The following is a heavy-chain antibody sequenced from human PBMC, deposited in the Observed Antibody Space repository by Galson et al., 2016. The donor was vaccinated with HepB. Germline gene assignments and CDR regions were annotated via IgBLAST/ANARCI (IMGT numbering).Heavy chain of an antibody. V-gene: IGHV4-39*01. D-gene: IGHD2/OR15-2a*01. J-gene: IGHJ4*02. CDR2: FYYTGST. Sequence: ETLSPTCTVSGGSVSSSSHYWGWIRQPPGKGLEWIGNFYYTGSTYYNPSLKSRVPISVDTSRNLVSLNLTSLTAADTAVYFCARRPTYAYFFDSWGQGTLVAVSS. CDR3: ARRPTYAYFFDS. CDR1: GGSVSSSSHY.